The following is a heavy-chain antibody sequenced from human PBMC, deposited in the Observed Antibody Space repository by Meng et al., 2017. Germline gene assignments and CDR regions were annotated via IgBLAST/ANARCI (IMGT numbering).Heavy chain of an antibody. D-gene: IGHD1-26*01. V-gene: IGHV3-30*07. CDR2: ISYGGSKK. Sequence: VQGVEWGGGVVPAAKCLALSCAASGFTFGNYAMRWGQQPPGKGLEMGGVISYGGSKKYYADSVNGRFTISRGNSKNTLFLQMNSLRAEDTAVYYCARDPGRGGATHFDYWGQGTLVTVSS. CDR1: GFTFGNYA. J-gene: IGHJ4*02. CDR3: ARDPGRGGATHFDY.